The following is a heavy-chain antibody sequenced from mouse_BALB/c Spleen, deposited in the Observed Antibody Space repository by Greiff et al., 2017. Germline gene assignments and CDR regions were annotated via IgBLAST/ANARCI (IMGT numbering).Heavy chain of an antibody. J-gene: IGHJ2*01. CDR1: GYTFTSYW. D-gene: IGHD1-2*01. Sequence: QVQLQQPGAELVRPGASVKLSCKASGYTFTSYWINWVKQRPGQGLEWIGNIYPSDSYTNYNQKFKDKATLTVDKSSSTAYMQLSSPTSEDSAVYYCTRSLTTAGSAFDYWGQGTTLTVSS. V-gene: IGHV1-69*02. CDR2: IYPSDSYT. CDR3: TRSLTTAGSAFDY.